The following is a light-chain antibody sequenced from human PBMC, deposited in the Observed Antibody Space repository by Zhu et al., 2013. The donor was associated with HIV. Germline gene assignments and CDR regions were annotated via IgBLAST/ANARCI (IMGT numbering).Light chain of an antibody. V-gene: IGKV1-33*01. CDR2: DAS. CDR1: QDISTY. J-gene: IGKJ2*01. CDR3: QQYDNLPMYT. Sequence: DIQMTQSPSSLSASVGDRVTITCQASQDISTYLNWYQQKPGRAPKLLIYDASNLERGVPSRFSGSGSGTDFTFTISSLQPEDFATYYCQQYDNLPMYTFGQGTKVEIK.